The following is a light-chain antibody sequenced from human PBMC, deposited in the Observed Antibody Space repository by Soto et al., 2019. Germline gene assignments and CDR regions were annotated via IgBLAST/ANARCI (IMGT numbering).Light chain of an antibody. J-gene: IGKJ1*01. CDR1: QSVSSSY. Sequence: EIVFTQSPGTPSFSPGARATPSSRASQSVSSSYLAWYQQKPGQATRLLIYGASSRATGIPDRFSGSGSGTDFTLTISRLEPEEFAVYYCQQYGSSPWTVGQGTKVDIK. CDR3: QQYGSSPWT. CDR2: GAS. V-gene: IGKV3-20*01.